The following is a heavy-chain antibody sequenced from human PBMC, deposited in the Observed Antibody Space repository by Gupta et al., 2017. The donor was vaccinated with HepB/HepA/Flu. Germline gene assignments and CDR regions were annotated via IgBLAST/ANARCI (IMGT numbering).Heavy chain of an antibody. Sequence: EVQLVESGGGLVQPGGPLRLSCAASGFPLSNDYMSWVRQAPGKGLEWVSVVYSGGSTYFADSVKGRFTISRDNSKNTLYLQMNSLRAEDTAVYYCARDHRGYCSSTDCYHFDYWGQGTLVTVSS. D-gene: IGHD2-2*01. CDR3: ARDHRGYCSSTDCYHFDY. J-gene: IGHJ4*02. V-gene: IGHV3-53*01. CDR2: VYSGGST. CDR1: GFPLSNDY.